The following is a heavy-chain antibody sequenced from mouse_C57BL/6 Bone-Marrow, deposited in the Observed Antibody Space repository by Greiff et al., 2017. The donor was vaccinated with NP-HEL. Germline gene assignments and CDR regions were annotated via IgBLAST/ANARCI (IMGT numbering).Heavy chain of an antibody. D-gene: IGHD1-1*01. V-gene: IGHV3-6*01. CDR1: GYSITSGYY. CDR2: ISYDGSN. J-gene: IGHJ1*03. Sequence: EVQLQESGPGLVKPSQSLSLTCSVTGYSITSGYYWNWIRQFPGNKLEWMGYISYDGSNNYNPSLKNRISITRDTSKNQFFLKLNSVTTEDTATYYCASEGYYGSSFFWYFDVWGTGTTVTVSA. CDR3: ASEGYYGSSFFWYFDV.